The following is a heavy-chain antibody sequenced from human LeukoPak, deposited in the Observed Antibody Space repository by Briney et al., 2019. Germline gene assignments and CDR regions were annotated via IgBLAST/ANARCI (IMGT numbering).Heavy chain of an antibody. D-gene: IGHD3-3*01. V-gene: IGHV3-49*04. CDR1: GFTFGEYA. Sequence: GGSLRLSCTASGFTFGEYAMSWVRQAPGKGLEGVGLIRSKAYGGTTEYAASVKGRFTISRDDSKSIAYLQMNSLKTEDTAVYYCTRDEELYYDFWSGYYGATVDYFDYWGQGTLVTVS. CDR3: TRDEELYYDFWSGYYGATVDYFDY. CDR2: IRSKAYGGTT. J-gene: IGHJ4*02.